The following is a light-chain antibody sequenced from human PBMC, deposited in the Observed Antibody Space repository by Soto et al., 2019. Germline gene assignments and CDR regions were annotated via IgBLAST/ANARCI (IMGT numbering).Light chain of an antibody. Sequence: DIQMTQSPSTLSASVGDRVTITYRASQSVSGWLAWYQQKPGEAPKLLIHDASALPRGVPSRFSGSGSGTKFTLTIASLQPDDFATYYCQQYETFSGTFGPGTKVDIK. CDR2: DAS. CDR1: QSVSGW. CDR3: QQYETFSGT. V-gene: IGKV1-5*01. J-gene: IGKJ1*01.